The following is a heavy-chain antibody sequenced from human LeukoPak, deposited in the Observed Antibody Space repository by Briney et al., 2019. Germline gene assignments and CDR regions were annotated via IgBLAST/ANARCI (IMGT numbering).Heavy chain of an antibody. V-gene: IGHV3-7*04. Sequence: GGSLRLSCAASGFTFSNSYMTWFRQTPGKGLKWVANIKQDGIEKFYLDSVRGRFTVSRDNAKDSLFLQMNSLTAEDTAVYYCARGYGWLVDYWGQGTLVTVSS. CDR2: IKQDGIEK. D-gene: IGHD6-19*01. CDR3: ARGYGWLVDY. J-gene: IGHJ4*02. CDR1: GFTFSNSY.